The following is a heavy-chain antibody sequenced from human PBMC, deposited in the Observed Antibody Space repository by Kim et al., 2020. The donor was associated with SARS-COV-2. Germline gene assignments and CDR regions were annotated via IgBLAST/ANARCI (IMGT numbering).Heavy chain of an antibody. Sequence: GGSLRLSCAASGFTFSTYGMHWVRQAPGKGLEWVAVISYDGSNKYYADSVKGRFTISRDNSKNTLFLQMNSLTAEDTAVYWCAKSNFLAGFVYWRQGTRVTVSS. CDR2: ISYDGSNK. J-gene: IGHJ4*02. V-gene: IGHV3-30*18. CDR3: AKSNFLAGFVY. CDR1: GFTFSTYG. D-gene: IGHD3-9*01.